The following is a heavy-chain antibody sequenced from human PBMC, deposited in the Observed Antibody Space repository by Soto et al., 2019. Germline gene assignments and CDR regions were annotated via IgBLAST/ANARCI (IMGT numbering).Heavy chain of an antibody. V-gene: IGHV1-69*13. CDR2: IIPIFGTA. Sequence: ASVKVSCKASGGTFSSYAISWVRQAPGQGLEWMGGIIPIFGTANYAQKFQGRVTITADESTSTAYMELSSLRSEDTAVYYCARDGIGVVVGTGHYYFHYCGQGPILTVYS. D-gene: IGHD6-19*01. CDR1: GGTFSSYA. J-gene: IGHJ4*02. CDR3: ARDGIGVVVGTGHYYFHY.